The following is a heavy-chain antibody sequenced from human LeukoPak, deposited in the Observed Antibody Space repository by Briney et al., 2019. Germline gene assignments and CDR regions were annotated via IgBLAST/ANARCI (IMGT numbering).Heavy chain of an antibody. CDR1: GGTFSSYA. CDR3: ARTSYCGGDCLDD. Sequence: SVKVSCKASGGTFSSYAISWVRQAPGQGLEWMGGIVPIFGTANYAQKFQGRVTITADESTSTAYMELSSLRSEDTAVYYCARTSYCGGDCLDDWAQETLVTVSS. CDR2: IVPIFGTA. V-gene: IGHV1-69*13. D-gene: IGHD2-21*02. J-gene: IGHJ4*02.